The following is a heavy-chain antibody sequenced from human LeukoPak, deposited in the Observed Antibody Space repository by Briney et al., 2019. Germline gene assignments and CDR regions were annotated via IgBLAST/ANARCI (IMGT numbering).Heavy chain of an antibody. CDR3: ARHILGGFDP. D-gene: IGHD3-10*01. CDR2: IYYSGNT. CDR1: GDSIASDY. J-gene: IGHJ5*02. Sequence: PSETLSPAHTLAGDSIASDYSSSTRHPPGKGIEWVGYIYYSGNTNDNPSLESRITISVVTSNNHFSLKLRSVTAADTAVYFWARHILGGFDPWGQGTLVTVSS. V-gene: IGHV4-59*08.